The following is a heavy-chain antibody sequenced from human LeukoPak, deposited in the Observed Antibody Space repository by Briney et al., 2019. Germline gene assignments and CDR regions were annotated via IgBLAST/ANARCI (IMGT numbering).Heavy chain of an antibody. CDR1: GFTFSDYY. Sequence: GGSLRLSCAASGFTFSDYYMSWIRQAPGKGLEWVSYISSSGSTIYYADSVKGRFTISRDNAKNSLYLQMNSLRAEDTAVYYCARARHKQLLPYFYCWGQGTLVTVSS. CDR2: ISSSGSTI. CDR3: ARARHKQLLPYFYC. D-gene: IGHD6-6*01. V-gene: IGHV3-11*04. J-gene: IGHJ4*02.